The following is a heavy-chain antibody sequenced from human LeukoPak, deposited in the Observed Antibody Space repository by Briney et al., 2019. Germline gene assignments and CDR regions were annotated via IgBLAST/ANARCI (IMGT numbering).Heavy chain of an antibody. CDR1: GFTFSDYA. Sequence: GGSLGLSCVASGFTFSDYAMNWVRQAPGKGLEWVSTFKTKYNQVYYAESVRGRFTISTDNSKNTVYLQMNSLRAEDTALYYCARSVPDYTRFDYWGQGALVTVSS. CDR3: ARSVPDYTRFDY. D-gene: IGHD4-11*01. J-gene: IGHJ4*02. CDR2: FKTKYNQV. V-gene: IGHV3-23*05.